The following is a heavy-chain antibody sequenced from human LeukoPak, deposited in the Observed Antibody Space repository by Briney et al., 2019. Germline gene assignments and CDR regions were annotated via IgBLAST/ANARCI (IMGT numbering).Heavy chain of an antibody. CDR2: IKQDGSEK. V-gene: IGHV3-7*01. J-gene: IGHJ6*03. Sequence: PGGSLRLSCAASGFTFSSYWMSWVRQAPGKGLEWVANIKQDGSEKYYVDSVKGRFTISRDNAKNSLYLQMNSLRAEDTAVYYCARVPGISVSGIEYYYYYYYMDVWGKGTTVTVSS. CDR1: GFTFSSYW. D-gene: IGHD1-14*01. CDR3: ARVPGISVSGIEYYYYYYYMDV.